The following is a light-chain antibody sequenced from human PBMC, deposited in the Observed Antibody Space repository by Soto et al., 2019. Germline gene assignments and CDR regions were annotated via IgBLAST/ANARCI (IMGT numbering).Light chain of an antibody. CDR2: GAS. CDR3: QQYKNWPPLT. J-gene: IGKJ4*01. Sequence: ESVLTQSPATLSLSHGERATLSCRASQSVSSNLAWYQQKPGQAPSLLIYGASTRATDIPPRFSGSGSGTEFTLTITSLQSEDFAVYYCQQYKNWPPLTFGGGTKVDI. CDR1: QSVSSN. V-gene: IGKV3-15*01.